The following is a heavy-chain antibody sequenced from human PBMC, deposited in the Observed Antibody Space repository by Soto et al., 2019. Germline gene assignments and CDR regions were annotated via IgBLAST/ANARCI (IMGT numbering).Heavy chain of an antibody. CDR3: AGGASIAARRGYYYYGMDV. CDR1: GYSFTSYW. V-gene: IGHV5-51*01. CDR2: IYPGDSDT. D-gene: IGHD6-6*01. J-gene: IGHJ6*02. Sequence: AGESLKISCKGSGYSFTSYWIGWVRQMPGKGLEWMGIIYPGDSDTRYSPSFQGQVTISADKSISTAYLQWSSLKASDTAMYYCAGGASIAARRGYYYYGMDVWGQGTTVTVSS.